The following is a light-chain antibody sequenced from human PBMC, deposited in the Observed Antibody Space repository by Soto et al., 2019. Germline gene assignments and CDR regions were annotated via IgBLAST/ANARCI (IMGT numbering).Light chain of an antibody. J-gene: IGLJ2*01. V-gene: IGLV1-44*01. CDR1: SSNIGSHT. CDR3: AAWDDSLNGVV. CDR2: SNT. Sequence: QSVLSQPPSASVTPGLTAAISCSGGSSNIGSHTVNWYQQLPGTAPRLLIYSNTQRPSGVPDRFSGSKSGTSASLAISGLQSEYEGDYYCAAWDDSLNGVVFGGGTKVTVL.